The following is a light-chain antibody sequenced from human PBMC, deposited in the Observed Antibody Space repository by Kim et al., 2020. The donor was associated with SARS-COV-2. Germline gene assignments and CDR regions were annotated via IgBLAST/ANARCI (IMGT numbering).Light chain of an antibody. Sequence: PGQSVTNSCAGASNTIGFYNYVSWYQHHPGRAPNLIVYDVTKRPSGVPDRFSGSKSGNTASLTVSGLQSEDEADYYCCSYAGDYVIFGGGTQLTVL. V-gene: IGLV2-11*01. CDR2: DVT. CDR3: CSYAGDYVI. CDR1: SNTIGFYNY. J-gene: IGLJ2*01.